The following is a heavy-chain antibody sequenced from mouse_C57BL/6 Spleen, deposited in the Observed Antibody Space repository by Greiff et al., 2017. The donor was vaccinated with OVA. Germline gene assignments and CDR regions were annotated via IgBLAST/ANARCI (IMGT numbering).Heavy chain of an antibody. J-gene: IGHJ4*01. CDR1: GYSITSGYY. CDR3: ARDELWDWSGAMDY. Sequence: ESGPGLVKPSQSLSLTCSVTGYSITSGYYWNWIRQFPGNKLEWMGYISYDGSNNYNPSLKNRISITRDTSKNQFFLKLNSVTTEDTATYYCARDELWDWSGAMDYWGQGTSVTVSS. CDR2: ISYDGSN. D-gene: IGHD4-1*01. V-gene: IGHV3-6*01.